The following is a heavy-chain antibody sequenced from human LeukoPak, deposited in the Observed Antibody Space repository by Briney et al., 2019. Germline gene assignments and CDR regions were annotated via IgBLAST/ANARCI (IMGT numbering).Heavy chain of an antibody. Sequence: ASVKVSCKASGGTFSSYAISWVRQAPGQGLEWMGIINPSGGSTSYAQKFQGRVTMTRDTSTSTVYMELSSLRSEDTAVYYCARAITIFGVVNTLDYWGQGTLVTVSS. V-gene: IGHV1-46*01. D-gene: IGHD3-3*01. J-gene: IGHJ4*02. CDR3: ARAITIFGVVNTLDY. CDR1: GGTFSSYA. CDR2: INPSGGST.